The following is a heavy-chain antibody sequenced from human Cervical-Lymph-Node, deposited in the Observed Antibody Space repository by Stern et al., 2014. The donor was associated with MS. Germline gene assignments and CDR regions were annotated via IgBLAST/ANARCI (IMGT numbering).Heavy chain of an antibody. CDR2: ISSSSSYI. D-gene: IGHD1-26*01. V-gene: IGHV3-21*01. J-gene: IGHJ6*02. CDR1: GFTFSSYS. Sequence: EDQLVESGGGLVKPGGSLRLSCAASGFTFSSYSMNWVRQAPGKGLEWVSSISSSSSYIYYADSVKGRFTISRDNAKNSLYLQMNSLRAEDTAVYYCARDKVGATFPDEYYYYYGMDVWGQGTTVTVSS. CDR3: ARDKVGATFPDEYYYYYGMDV.